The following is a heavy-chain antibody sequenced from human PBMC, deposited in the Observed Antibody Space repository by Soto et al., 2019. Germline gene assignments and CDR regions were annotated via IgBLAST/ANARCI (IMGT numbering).Heavy chain of an antibody. J-gene: IGHJ4*02. Sequence: ASVKVSCKASGYTFTSYGISWVRQAPGQGPEWMGWISGHNGNTNHPQSLQGRVTMTTDTSRNTAYMELRSLRSDDTAVYYCARNRFHYYDNTVYYYFDYWGPGTLVTV. CDR1: GYTFTSYG. CDR3: ARNRFHYYDNTVYYYFDY. V-gene: IGHV1-18*04. CDR2: ISGHNGNT. D-gene: IGHD3-22*01.